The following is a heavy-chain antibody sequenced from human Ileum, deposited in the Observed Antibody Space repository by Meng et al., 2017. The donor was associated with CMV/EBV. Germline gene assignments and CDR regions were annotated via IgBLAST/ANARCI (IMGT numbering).Heavy chain of an antibody. J-gene: IGHJ4*02. V-gene: IGHV3-15*01. CDR2: IKSKSDGETT. CDR1: GFTFSNAW. Sequence: GESLKISCAASGFTFSNAWMNWVRQAPGKGLEWIGRIKSKSDGETTDYAAPVKGRFTISRDDSKNTLYLQMNSLKTEDTAVYYCTSVGYCSSTSCYTVDYWGQGTLVTVSS. CDR3: TSVGYCSSTSCYTVDY. D-gene: IGHD2-2*02.